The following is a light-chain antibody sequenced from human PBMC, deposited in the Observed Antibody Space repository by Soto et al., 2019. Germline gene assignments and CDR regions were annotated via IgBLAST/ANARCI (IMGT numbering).Light chain of an antibody. Sequence: EIVMTQSPATLSVSPGERATLSCRASQNVGNNLVWYQQKPGQAPRLLIYGASTRAAGIPDRFSGGGSGTEFTLTISGLQSDDFAVYYCQQFNNWPPWTFGQGTKVDIK. CDR2: GAS. V-gene: IGKV3-15*01. CDR1: QNVGNN. J-gene: IGKJ1*01. CDR3: QQFNNWPPWT.